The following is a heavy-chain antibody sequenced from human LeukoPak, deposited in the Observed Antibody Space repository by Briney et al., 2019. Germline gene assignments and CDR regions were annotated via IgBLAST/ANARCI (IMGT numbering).Heavy chain of an antibody. V-gene: IGHV4-31*03. D-gene: IGHD2-2*01. CDR1: GGSISSGGYY. CDR2: IYYSGST. J-gene: IGHJ6*02. CDR3: ARDRSVVVPAAPYYYYGMDV. Sequence: SETLSLTCTVSGGSISSGGYYWSWIRQHPGKGLEWIGYIYYSGSTYYNLSLKSRVTISVDTSKNQFSLKLSSVTAADTAVYYCARDRSVVVPAAPYYYYGMDVWGQGTTVTVSS.